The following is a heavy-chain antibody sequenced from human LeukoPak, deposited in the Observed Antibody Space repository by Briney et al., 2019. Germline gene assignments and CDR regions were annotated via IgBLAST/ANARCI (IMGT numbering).Heavy chain of an antibody. V-gene: IGHV1-46*01. D-gene: IGHD1-26*01. J-gene: IGHJ4*02. CDR1: GYTFTSYY. Sequence: ASVKVSCKASGYTFTSYYLHWVRQAPGQGLEWMGVINPSGGSTSYAQKFQGRVTMTRDTSTSTVYMELSSLRSEDTAVYYCARDHAPGYVGIDYWGQGTLVTVSS. CDR2: INPSGGST. CDR3: ARDHAPGYVGIDY.